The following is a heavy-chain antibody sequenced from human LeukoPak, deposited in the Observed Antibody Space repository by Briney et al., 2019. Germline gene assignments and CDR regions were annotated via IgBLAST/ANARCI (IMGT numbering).Heavy chain of an antibody. J-gene: IGHJ4*02. CDR3: ARGVHGRSYYFDY. D-gene: IGHD6-6*01. V-gene: IGHV4-59*01. Sequence: SETLSLTCTVSGGSISSYYWSWIRQPPGKGLGWIGYIYYSGSTNYNPSLKSRVTISVDTSKNQFSLKLSSVTAADTAAYYCARGVHGRSYYFDYWGQGTLVTVSS. CDR2: IYYSGST. CDR1: GGSISSYY.